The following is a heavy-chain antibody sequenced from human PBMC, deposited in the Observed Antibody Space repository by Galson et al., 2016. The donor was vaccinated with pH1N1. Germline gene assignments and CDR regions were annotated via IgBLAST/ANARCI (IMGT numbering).Heavy chain of an antibody. CDR2: VNPGGSTI. D-gene: IGHD4-17*01. J-gene: IGHJ3*02. CDR1: GYRFTSYW. CDR3: ARQYDFGDYRGNAFDI. Sequence: QSGAEVKKPGESPKISCKASGYRFTSYWIAWVRQVPGKGLEWVGVVNPGGSTIRYGPPFQGQVTISSDESINTAYLQWISLKASDTATYYCARQYDFGDYRGNAFDIWGQGTMVIVSS. V-gene: IGHV5-51*03.